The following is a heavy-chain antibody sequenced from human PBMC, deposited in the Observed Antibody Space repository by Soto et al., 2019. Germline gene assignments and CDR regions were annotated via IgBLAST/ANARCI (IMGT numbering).Heavy chain of an antibody. D-gene: IGHD2-2*01. CDR3: ARDERGTCTGTNCYYFDY. Sequence: QVQLVQSGTEVKEPGASVKVSCKASGYTFTRYGISWVQQAPGQGLEWMAWTSANNDNTNYAEKVQGRVTLTTDTSTGTAYMELRSLRSDDTAVYYCARDERGTCTGTNCYYFDYWGQGTLVTVSS. CDR1: GYTFTRYG. V-gene: IGHV1-18*04. CDR2: TSANNDNT. J-gene: IGHJ4*02.